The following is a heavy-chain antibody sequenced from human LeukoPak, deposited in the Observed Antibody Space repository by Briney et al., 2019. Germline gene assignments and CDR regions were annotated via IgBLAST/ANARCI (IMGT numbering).Heavy chain of an antibody. J-gene: IGHJ4*02. CDR3: ARDGSYGPDY. D-gene: IGHD5-18*01. CDR2: INPSGGST. V-gene: IGHV1-46*01. Sequence: ASVKVSCKASGYTFTYRYLHWVRQASGQGLEWMGIINPSGGSTNYAQKFQGRVTMTRDTSTSTVYMELSSLRSEDTAVYYCARDGSYGPDYWGQGTLVTVSS. CDR1: GYTFTYRY.